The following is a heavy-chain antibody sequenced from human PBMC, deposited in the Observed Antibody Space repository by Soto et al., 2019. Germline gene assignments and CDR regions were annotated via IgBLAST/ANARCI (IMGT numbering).Heavy chain of an antibody. J-gene: IGHJ4*02. CDR3: ARDTMVRGVMGHDY. Sequence: QVQLQPWGAGLLKPSETLSLTCDVYGGSFSGSYWSWIRQPPGKWLEWIGEINHSGSTNYNPSLKSRVTRSVDTSKNQFSLKLSSVTAADTAVYYCARDTMVRGVMGHDYWGQGTLVTVSS. V-gene: IGHV4-34*01. D-gene: IGHD3-10*01. CDR2: INHSGST. CDR1: GGSFSGSY.